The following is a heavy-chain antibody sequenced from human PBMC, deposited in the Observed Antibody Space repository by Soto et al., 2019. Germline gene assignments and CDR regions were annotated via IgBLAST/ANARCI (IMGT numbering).Heavy chain of an antibody. CDR1: GDSVSSNSAA. Sequence: SQTLSLTCPISGDSVSSNSAAWNWIRQSPSRGLEWLGRTYCRSKWYNDYAVSVKSRITINPDTSKNQFSLQLNSVTPEDTAVYYCAKTICSGGSCYTANDAFDIRGQGTMVTVSS. J-gene: IGHJ3*02. V-gene: IGHV6-1*01. D-gene: IGHD2-15*01. CDR3: AKTICSGGSCYTANDAFDI. CDR2: TYCRSKWYN.